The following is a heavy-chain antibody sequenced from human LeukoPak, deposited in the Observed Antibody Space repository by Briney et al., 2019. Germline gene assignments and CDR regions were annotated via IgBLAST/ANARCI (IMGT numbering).Heavy chain of an antibody. CDR2: ISAYNGNT. D-gene: IGHD3-22*01. CDR1: GCTFTSYG. J-gene: IGHJ4*02. CDR3: AREPTYYYDSSQSELDY. V-gene: IGHV1-18*01. Sequence: GASVKVSCKASGCTFTSYGISWVRQAPGQGLEWMGWISAYNGNTNYAQKLQGRVTMTTDTSTSTAYMELRSLRSDDTAVYYCAREPTYYYDSSQSELDYWGQGTLVTVSS.